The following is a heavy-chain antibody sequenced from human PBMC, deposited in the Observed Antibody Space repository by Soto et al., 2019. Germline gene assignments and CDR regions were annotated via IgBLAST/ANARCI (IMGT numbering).Heavy chain of an antibody. V-gene: IGHV3-49*03. J-gene: IGHJ5*02. D-gene: IGHD1-26*01. CDR3: TMRIGRILPWWFDH. CDR1: GFTFGDYA. CDR2: IRSKADVGTT. Sequence: SLRLSCTASGFTFGDYAMSWFRQAPGKGLEWVGFIRSKADVGTTEYAASVKGRFTISRDDSKSIAYLQMNSLKTEDTAVYYCTMRIGRILPWWFDHCGQXTLVTVSS.